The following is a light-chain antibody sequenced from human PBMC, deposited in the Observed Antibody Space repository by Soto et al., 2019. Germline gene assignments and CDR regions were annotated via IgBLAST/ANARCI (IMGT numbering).Light chain of an antibody. CDR2: NNN. Sequence: QSVLTQPPSVSGAPGQRVTISCTGTISNIGAGYDVHWYQHLPGTTPKLLIYNNNNRPSGVPDRFSGSKSGTSASLAITGLQAEDEADYYCQSYDNSLSGPYVLFGGATQLTVL. J-gene: IGLJ2*01. V-gene: IGLV1-40*01. CDR1: ISNIGAGYD. CDR3: QSYDNSLSGPYVL.